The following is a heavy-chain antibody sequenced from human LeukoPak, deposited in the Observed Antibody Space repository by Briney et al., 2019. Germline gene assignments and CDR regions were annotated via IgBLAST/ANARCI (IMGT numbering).Heavy chain of an antibody. CDR2: IYCSGST. J-gene: IGHJ4*02. V-gene: IGHV4-30-4*01. CDR1: GGSISSGDYY. CDR3: ARAHRDGDLPPMVYY. D-gene: IGHD4-17*01. Sequence: SETLSLTCTVSGGSISSGDYYWSWIRQPPGKGLEWIGYIYCSGSTYYNPSLKSRVTISVDTSKNQFSLKLSSVTAADTAVYYCARAHRDGDLPPMVYYWGQGTLVTVSS.